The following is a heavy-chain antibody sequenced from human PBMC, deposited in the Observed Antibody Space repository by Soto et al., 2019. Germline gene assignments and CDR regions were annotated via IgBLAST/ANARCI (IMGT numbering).Heavy chain of an antibody. CDR2: ISDSGDYT. CDR1: GFTFRNYA. CDR3: ARDMASSTEGPT. Sequence: EVYLLDSGGGLLQPGGSLRLSCTASGFTFRNYAMSWVRQAPGKGLEWGSGISDSGDYTYYADSVKGRFTIARDNSQETICQHMITLRAAETGVYYRARDMASSTEGPTGGKGALVTVSS. D-gene: IGHD6-13*01. J-gene: IGHJ4*02. V-gene: IGHV3-23*01.